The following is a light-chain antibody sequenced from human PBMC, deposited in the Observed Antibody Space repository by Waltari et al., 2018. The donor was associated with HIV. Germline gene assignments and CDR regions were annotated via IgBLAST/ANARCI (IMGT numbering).Light chain of an antibody. CDR1: SSNIGRNT. Sequence: CSGSSSNIGRNTVNWYQQLPGTAPKLLIYSNNQRPSGVPDRFSGSKSGTSASLAISGLQSEDEADYYCAAWDDSLNGVVFGGGTKLTVL. CDR3: AAWDDSLNGVV. V-gene: IGLV1-44*01. CDR2: SNN. J-gene: IGLJ2*01.